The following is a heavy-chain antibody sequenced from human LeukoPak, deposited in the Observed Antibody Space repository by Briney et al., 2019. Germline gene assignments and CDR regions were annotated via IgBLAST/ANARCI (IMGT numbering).Heavy chain of an antibody. V-gene: IGHV1-18*01. CDR1: GYTFTNYA. D-gene: IGHD2/OR15-2a*01. CDR2: VSAYSGNT. CDR3: AREGRLMSDTTVHP. Sequence: ASVKVSCKASGYTFTNYAVSWLRQAPGQTPEWMGWVSAYSGNTNYAQNFHDRLTMTTDTSTSTAYMELRSLTSEDTAVYYCAREGRLMSDTTVHPWGQGTLVTVSP. J-gene: IGHJ5*02.